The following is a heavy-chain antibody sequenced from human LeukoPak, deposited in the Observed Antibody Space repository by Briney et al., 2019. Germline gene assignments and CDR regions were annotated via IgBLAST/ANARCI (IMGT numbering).Heavy chain of an antibody. CDR2: AYYTSKWTT. D-gene: IGHD6-13*01. Sequence: SQTLSLTCAISGDSFSSDTTAWNWIRQSPSRGLEWLGRAYYTSKWTTNYAVSVRSRITVNPNTSNNQFSLQLNSVTPEDTAVYYCARGYWAHGMNVWGPGTTVTVSS. CDR3: ARGYWAHGMNV. V-gene: IGHV6-1*01. CDR1: GDSFSSDTTA. J-gene: IGHJ6*02.